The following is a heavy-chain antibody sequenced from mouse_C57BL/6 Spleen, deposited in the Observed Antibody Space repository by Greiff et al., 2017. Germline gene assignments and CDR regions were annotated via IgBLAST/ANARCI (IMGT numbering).Heavy chain of an antibody. CDR1: GFTFSSYA. Sequence: DVMLVESGGGLVKPGGSLKLSCAASGFTFSSYAMSWVRQTPEKRLEWVATISDGGSYTYYPDNVKGRFTISRDNAKNNLYLQMSHLKSEDTAMYYCARDDYYGSSLGDWGQGTTLTVSS. D-gene: IGHD1-1*01. CDR2: ISDGGSYT. CDR3: ARDDYYGSSLGD. J-gene: IGHJ2*01. V-gene: IGHV5-4*01.